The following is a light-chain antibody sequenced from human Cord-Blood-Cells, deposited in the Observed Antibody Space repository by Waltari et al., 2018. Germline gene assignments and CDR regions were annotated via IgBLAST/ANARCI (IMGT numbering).Light chain of an antibody. CDR1: QSVLYSSNNKNY. CDR2: WAS. Sequence: DIVMTQSPDSLAESLGERANINCKSSQSVLYSSNNKNYLAWYQQKPGQPPKLLIYWASTRESGVPDRFSGSGSWTDFTLTISSLQAEDVAVYYCQQYYSTPWTFGQGTKVEIK. V-gene: IGKV4-1*01. CDR3: QQYYSTPWT. J-gene: IGKJ1*01.